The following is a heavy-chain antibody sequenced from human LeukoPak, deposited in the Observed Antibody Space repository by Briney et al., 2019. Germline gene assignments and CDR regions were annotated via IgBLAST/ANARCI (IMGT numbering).Heavy chain of an antibody. V-gene: IGHV7-4-1*02. CDR1: GYTFTSYA. D-gene: IGHD3-22*01. Sequence: GASVKVSCKASGYTFTSYAMNWVRQAPGQGLEWMGWINTNTGNPTYAQGFTGRFVFSLDTSVSTAYLQISSLKAEDTAVYYCARDATYYYDSSGYTYFDLWGRGTLVTVSS. CDR3: ARDATYYYDSSGYTYFDL. J-gene: IGHJ2*01. CDR2: INTNTGNP.